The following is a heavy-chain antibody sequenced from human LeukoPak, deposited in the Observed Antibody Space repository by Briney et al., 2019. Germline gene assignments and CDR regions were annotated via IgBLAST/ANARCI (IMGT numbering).Heavy chain of an antibody. CDR2: IRYDGSNK. J-gene: IGHJ6*03. D-gene: IGHD6-13*01. CDR1: GFTFSANT. Sequence: GGSLRLSCAASGFTFSANTMNWVRQAPGKGLEWVAFIRYDGSNKYYADSVKGRFTISRDNSKNTVYLQMNSLRAEDTAVYYCAKDLSSSWYSYIDVWGKGTTVTVSS. CDR3: AKDLSSSWYSYIDV. V-gene: IGHV3-30*02.